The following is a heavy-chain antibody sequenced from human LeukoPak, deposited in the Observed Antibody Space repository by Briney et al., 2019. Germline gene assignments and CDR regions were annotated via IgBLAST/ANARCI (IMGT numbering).Heavy chain of an antibody. V-gene: IGHV3-48*03. D-gene: IGHD1-26*01. J-gene: IGHJ4*02. CDR3: AKGGSYRFDY. CDR2: ISSSGSTI. Sequence: GGSLRLSCAASGFTFSSYEMNWVRQAPGKGLEWVSYISSSGSTIYYADSVKGRFTISRDNAKNSLYLQMNSLRDEDTAVYYCAKGGSYRFDYWGQGTLVTVSS. CDR1: GFTFSSYE.